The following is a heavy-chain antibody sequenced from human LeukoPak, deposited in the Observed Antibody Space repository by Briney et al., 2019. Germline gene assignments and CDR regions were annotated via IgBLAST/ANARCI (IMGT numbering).Heavy chain of an antibody. CDR1: GFTLSDYE. CDR3: ARESHCSSTGCLDY. CDR2: ISNSEGHI. Sequence: GXXLRLSCAASGFTLSDYEMSWVRQAPGKGLEWISYISNSEGHINYAESVKGRFTISRDNAKNSLFLQMNSLRAEDTAVYYCARESHCSSTGCLDYWGQGTLVTVSS. D-gene: IGHD2-2*01. V-gene: IGHV3-48*03. J-gene: IGHJ4*02.